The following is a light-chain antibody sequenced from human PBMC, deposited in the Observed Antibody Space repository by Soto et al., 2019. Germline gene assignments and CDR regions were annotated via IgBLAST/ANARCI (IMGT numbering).Light chain of an antibody. J-gene: IGKJ5*01. CDR1: QSVSSY. V-gene: IGKV3-11*01. CDR2: DAS. Sequence: EIVLTQSPATLSLSPGERATLSCRASQSVSSYLAWYQQKPGQAPRLLIYDASNRATGIPARFSGSGSGTDFTLTFSSPEPEAFAVYYCQQRSNWPPITVGQGTRLEIK. CDR3: QQRSNWPPIT.